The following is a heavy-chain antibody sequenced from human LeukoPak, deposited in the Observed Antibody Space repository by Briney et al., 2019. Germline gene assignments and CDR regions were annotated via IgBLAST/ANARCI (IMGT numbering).Heavy chain of an antibody. V-gene: IGHV1-24*01. CDR3: ARRGSGSYYDAFDI. CDR2: FDPEDGET. D-gene: IGHD3-10*01. CDR1: GYTLTELS. J-gene: IGHJ3*02. Sequence: GASVKVSCKVSGYTLTELSMHWVRQAPGKGLEWMGGFDPEDGETVYAQKFQGRLTMTEDTSTDTAYMELSSLRSDDTAVYYCARRGSGSYYDAFDIWGKGKMVTVPS.